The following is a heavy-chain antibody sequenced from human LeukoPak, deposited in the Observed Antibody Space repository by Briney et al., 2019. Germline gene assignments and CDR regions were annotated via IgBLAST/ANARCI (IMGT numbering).Heavy chain of an antibody. CDR2: MNPNSGNT. D-gene: IGHD3-9*01. CDR1: GYSFSSYD. Sequence: ASVKVSCKASGYSFSSYDINWVCQAPGQGLEWMGWMNPNSGNTGYAQKFQGRVTMTRSTSIRTAYMEVKNLTSEDTALYYCARLTRYLYGMDVWGQGSPVIVSS. CDR3: ARLTRYLYGMDV. V-gene: IGHV1-8*01. J-gene: IGHJ6*02.